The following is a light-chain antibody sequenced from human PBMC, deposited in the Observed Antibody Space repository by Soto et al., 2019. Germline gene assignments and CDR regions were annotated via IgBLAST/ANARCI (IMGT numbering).Light chain of an antibody. CDR2: DAS. V-gene: IGKV1-27*01. CDR1: QDIATY. J-gene: IGKJ1*01. Sequence: DIQMTQSPSSLSASLGNRVTITCQASQDIATYLNWYQQKPGKAPNLLIYDASNLETGVPSRFTASGSGTDFTLTITGLQPEDFATYYCQNYNSAPWTFGQGTKVDTK. CDR3: QNYNSAPWT.